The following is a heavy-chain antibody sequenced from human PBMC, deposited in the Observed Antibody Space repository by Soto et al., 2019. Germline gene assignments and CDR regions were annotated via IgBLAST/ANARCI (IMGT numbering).Heavy chain of an antibody. D-gene: IGHD6-13*01. CDR1: GYSFTSYW. J-gene: IGHJ6*02. V-gene: IGHV5-51*01. Sequence: PGESLKISCKGSGYSFTSYWIGWVRQMPGKGLEWMGIIYPGDSDTRYSPSFQGQVTISADKSISTAYLQWSSLKASDTAMYYCARLTIGWYSSSRYYYGMDVWGQGTTVTVSS. CDR3: ARLTIGWYSSSRYYYGMDV. CDR2: IYPGDSDT.